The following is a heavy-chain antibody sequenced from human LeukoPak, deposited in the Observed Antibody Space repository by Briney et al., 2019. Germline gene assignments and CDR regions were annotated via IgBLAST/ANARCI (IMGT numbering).Heavy chain of an antibody. CDR2: ISYDGSNK. Sequence: GGSLRLSCAASGFTFSSYAMHGVRQAPGKGREWVAVISYDGSNKYYAYSVRGRFTISRDNSKNTLYLQMDSLRAEDTAVYYCAKGERGDSSGYYYVEGPYYFDYWGQGTLVTVSS. CDR1: GFTFSSYA. J-gene: IGHJ4*02. CDR3: AKGERGDSSGYYYVEGPYYFDY. D-gene: IGHD3-22*01. V-gene: IGHV3-30-3*01.